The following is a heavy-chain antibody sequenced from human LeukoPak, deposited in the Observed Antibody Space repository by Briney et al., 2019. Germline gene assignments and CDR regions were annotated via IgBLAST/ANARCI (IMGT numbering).Heavy chain of an antibody. CDR2: ISAYNGNT. J-gene: IGHJ6*03. CDR1: GYTFTSYG. V-gene: IGHV1-18*01. CDR3: ARDMTFYYMDV. Sequence: EASVKVSCKASGYTFTSYGISWVRQTPGQGLEWMGWISAYNGNTNYAQKLQGRVTMTTDTSTSTACMELRSLRSDDTAVCYCARDMTFYYMDVWGKGTTVTVSS.